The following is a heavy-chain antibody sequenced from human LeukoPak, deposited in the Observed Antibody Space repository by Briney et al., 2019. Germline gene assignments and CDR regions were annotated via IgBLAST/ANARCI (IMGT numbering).Heavy chain of an antibody. V-gene: IGHV3-20*04. CDR3: AREKYDSSGYYTDNYYFDY. CDR2: INWNGGSI. D-gene: IGHD3-22*01. J-gene: IGHJ4*02. Sequence: GGSLRLSCAVSGLTFDDYGMTWVRQAPGKGLEWVSDINWNGGSIGYADSVKGRFTVSRDNAKNSLYLQMNSLRAEDTALYYCAREKYDSSGYYTDNYYFDYWGQGTLVTVSS. CDR1: GLTFDDYG.